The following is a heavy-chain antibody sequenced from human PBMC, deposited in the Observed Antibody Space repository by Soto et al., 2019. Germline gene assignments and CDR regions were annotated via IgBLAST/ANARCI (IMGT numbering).Heavy chain of an antibody. Sequence: EASVKVSCKASGYTFIGYYMHWVRQAPGQGLEWMGWINPDSGATNYAQKFQGWVTMTRDTSISTAYMELSRLRSDDTAVYYCATTHSYYYDTSGPDAFDIWGQGTMVT. D-gene: IGHD3-22*01. CDR2: INPDSGAT. CDR1: GYTFIGYY. CDR3: ATTHSYYYDTSGPDAFDI. J-gene: IGHJ3*02. V-gene: IGHV1-2*04.